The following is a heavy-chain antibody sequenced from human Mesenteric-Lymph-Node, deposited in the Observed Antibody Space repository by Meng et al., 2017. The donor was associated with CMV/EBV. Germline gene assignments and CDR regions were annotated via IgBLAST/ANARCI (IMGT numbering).Heavy chain of an antibody. Sequence: GESLKISCAASGFTFSSYSMNWVRQAPGKGLEWVSSISSSSYIYYADSVKGRFTISRDNAKNSLYLQMNSLRAEDTAVYYCAKQVVRGTYDMDVWGQGTTVTVSS. CDR3: AKQVVRGTYDMDV. CDR2: ISSSSYI. CDR1: GFTFSSYS. J-gene: IGHJ6*02. D-gene: IGHD3-10*01. V-gene: IGHV3-21*01.